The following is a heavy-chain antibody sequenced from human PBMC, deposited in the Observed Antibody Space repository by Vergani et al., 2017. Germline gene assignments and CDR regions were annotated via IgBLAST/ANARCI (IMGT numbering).Heavy chain of an antibody. Sequence: EVQLVESGGGLVQPGGSLRLSCAASGFTFSSYAMSWVRQAPGQGLEWVSASSGSGGSTYYADSVKGRFTISRDNSKNTLYLQMNSLRAEDTAVYYCARLGQWLVRYYYYYGMDVWGQGTTVTVSS. D-gene: IGHD6-19*01. CDR2: SSGSGGST. CDR3: ARLGQWLVRYYYYYGMDV. CDR1: GFTFSSYA. J-gene: IGHJ6*02. V-gene: IGHV3-23*04.